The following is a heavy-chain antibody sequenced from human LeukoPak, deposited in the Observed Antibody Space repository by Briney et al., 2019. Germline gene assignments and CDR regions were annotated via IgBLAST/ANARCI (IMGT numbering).Heavy chain of an antibody. CDR2: IYTSGST. V-gene: IGHV4-61*02. D-gene: IGHD2-2*01. Sequence: SETLSLTCTVSGGSISSGSYCWSWIRQPAGKGLEWIGRIYTSGSTNYNPSLKSRVTISVDTSKNQFSLKLSSVTAADTAVYYCARDVVVPAANRYYFDYWGQGTLVTVSS. J-gene: IGHJ4*02. CDR3: ARDVVVPAANRYYFDY. CDR1: GGSISSGSYC.